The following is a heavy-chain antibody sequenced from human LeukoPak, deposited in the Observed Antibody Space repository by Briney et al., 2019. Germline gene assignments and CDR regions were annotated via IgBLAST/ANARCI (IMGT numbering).Heavy chain of an antibody. J-gene: IGHJ4*02. CDR3: ARDLLKYCSGDCYNWIDH. Sequence: SETLSLTCAVYGGSFSGYYWSWIRQPPGKGLEWIGEINHSGSTNYNPSLKSRVTISVDTSKNQFSLKLSSVTAEDTAVYYCARDLLKYCSGDCYNWIDHWGQEPVVTVSS. CDR1: GGSFSGYY. CDR2: INHSGST. V-gene: IGHV4-34*01. D-gene: IGHD2-21*02.